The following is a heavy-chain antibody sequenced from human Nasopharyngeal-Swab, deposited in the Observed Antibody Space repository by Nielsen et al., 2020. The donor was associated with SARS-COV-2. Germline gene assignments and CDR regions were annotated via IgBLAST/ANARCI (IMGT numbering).Heavy chain of an antibody. J-gene: IGHJ6*03. Sequence: WIRQPPGKGLEWVSVIYSGGSTYYADSVKGRFTISRHNSKNTLYLQMNSLRAEDTAVYYCAKADSGYYDAFYYYYMDVWGKGTTVTVSS. CDR2: IYSGGST. V-gene: IGHV3-53*04. CDR3: AKADSGYYDAFYYYYMDV. D-gene: IGHD3-22*01.